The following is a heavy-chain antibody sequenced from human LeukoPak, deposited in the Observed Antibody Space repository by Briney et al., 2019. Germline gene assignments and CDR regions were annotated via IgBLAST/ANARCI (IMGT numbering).Heavy chain of an antibody. CDR2: ISSSSSYI. CDR1: GFTFSSYS. D-gene: IGHD3-9*01. J-gene: IGHJ4*02. V-gene: IGHV3-21*01. CDR3: AKDEAIWRPEGRFDY. Sequence: GGSLRLSCAASGFTFSSYSMNCVRQAPGKGLEWVSSISSSSSYIYYADSVKGRFTISRDNAKNSLYLQMNSLRAEDTAVYYCAKDEAIWRPEGRFDYWGQGTLVTVSS.